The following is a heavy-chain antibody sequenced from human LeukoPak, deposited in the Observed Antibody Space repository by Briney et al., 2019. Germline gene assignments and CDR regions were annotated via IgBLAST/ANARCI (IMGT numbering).Heavy chain of an antibody. CDR1: GYTFTSYD. J-gene: IGHJ1*01. Sequence: ASVKVSCKASGYTFTSYDINWVRQATGQGLEWMGWMNPNSGNTGYAQKFQGRVTMTRNTSISTAYMELSSLRSEDTAVYYCAIRYCSGGSCYSEYFQHWGQGTLVTVSP. CDR3: AIRYCSGGSCYSEYFQH. CDR2: MNPNSGNT. D-gene: IGHD2-15*01. V-gene: IGHV1-8*01.